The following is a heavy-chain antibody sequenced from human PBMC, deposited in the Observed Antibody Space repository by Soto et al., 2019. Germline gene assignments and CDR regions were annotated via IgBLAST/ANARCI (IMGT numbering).Heavy chain of an antibody. V-gene: IGHV3-33*01. D-gene: IGHD2-2*01. CDR2: IWYDGTQK. CDR3: ARGPSSLTRFDY. Sequence: GGSLRLSCEASGFTFNTYSMHWVRQPPGKGLEWLAAIWYDGTQKYYADSVKGRFIISRDNSKKTLYLEMNSLRAEDTAVYYCARGPSSLTRFDYWGQGTLVTVSS. J-gene: IGHJ4*02. CDR1: GFTFNTYS.